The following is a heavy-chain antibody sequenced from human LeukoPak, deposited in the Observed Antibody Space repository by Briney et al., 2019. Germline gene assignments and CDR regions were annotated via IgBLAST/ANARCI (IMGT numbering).Heavy chain of an antibody. CDR2: INHSGST. V-gene: IGHV4-34*01. CDR1: GGSFSGYY. Sequence: PSETLSLTCAVYGGSFSGYYWSWIRQPPGKGLEWIGEINHSGSTNYNPSLKSRVTISVDTSKNQFSLKLSSVTAADTAVYYCARGDGLWFGELWSQGTLVTVSS. J-gene: IGHJ4*02. CDR3: ARGDGLWFGEL. D-gene: IGHD3-10*01.